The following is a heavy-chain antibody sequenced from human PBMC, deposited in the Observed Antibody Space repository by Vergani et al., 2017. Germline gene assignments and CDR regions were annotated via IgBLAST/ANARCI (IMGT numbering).Heavy chain of an antibody. CDR3: VRTVALWFGETKDGGWFDP. Sequence: QVQLLESGPGLLKPSETLSLTCSVSGYSITSGYYWGWIRQPPGRGLEWIGSIYHTGSAYYNPSLKSRVTVSVDTSMNQVSLKLNSLTAADTAVYYGVRTVALWFGETKDGGWFDPWGQGTLVTVTS. D-gene: IGHD3-10*01. V-gene: IGHV4-38-2*01. CDR2: IYHTGSA. CDR1: GYSITSGYY. J-gene: IGHJ5*02.